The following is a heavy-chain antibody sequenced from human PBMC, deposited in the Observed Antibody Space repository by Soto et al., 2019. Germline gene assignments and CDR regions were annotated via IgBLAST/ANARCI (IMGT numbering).Heavy chain of an antibody. CDR2: IIPFFKAA. J-gene: IGHJ6*02. Sequence: ASVKVSCKASGGTFSSHASSWVRQAPGQGLEWMGGIIPFFKAANYAQKFQGRVTITADDSTSTAYMDLYSLRSEDTAVYYCARDVPLNYYDGTFSYYAMDVWGQGNTVTVS. V-gene: IGHV1-69*13. CDR3: ARDVPLNYYDGTFSYYAMDV. CDR1: GGTFSSHA. D-gene: IGHD3-16*01.